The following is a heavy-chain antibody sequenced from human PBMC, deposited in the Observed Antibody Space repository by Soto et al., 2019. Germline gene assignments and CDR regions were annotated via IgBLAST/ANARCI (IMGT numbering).Heavy chain of an antibody. V-gene: IGHV3-30*03. CDR1: GFTFSSYA. Sequence: GGSLRLSCAASGFTFSSYAMHWARQAPGNWLEWVTVISIRGGDEYYAESVSGRFSISRDYSKNTLYLQMDSLRVEDTAVYYCARGTIVARQHLDYWGQGTLVTVSS. CDR2: ISIRGGDE. CDR3: ARGTIVARQHLDY. J-gene: IGHJ4*02. D-gene: IGHD6-6*01.